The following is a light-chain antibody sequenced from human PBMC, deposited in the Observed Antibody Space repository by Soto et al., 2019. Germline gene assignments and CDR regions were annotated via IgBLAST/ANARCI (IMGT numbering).Light chain of an antibody. CDR1: QSVSSY. CDR2: GAS. J-gene: IGKJ5*01. V-gene: IGKV3-11*01. Sequence: EIVLTQSPATLSLSPGERATLSCRASQSVSSYLAWYQPKPGQAPRLLIYGASNRATGIPARFSGSGSGTDFTLTISSLEPEDFAVYYCQQRSNWPLITYGRWTGLE. CDR3: QQRSNWPLIT.